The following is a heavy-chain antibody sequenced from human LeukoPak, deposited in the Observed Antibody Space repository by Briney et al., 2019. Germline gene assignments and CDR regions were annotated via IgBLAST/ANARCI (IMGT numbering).Heavy chain of an antibody. CDR1: GGSISSYY. CDR2: IYYSGST. CDR3: ARADGNYYDSSGYYKLYHDAFDI. Sequence: SETLSLTCTVSGGSISSYYWSWIRQHPGKGLEWIGYIYYSGSTDYNPSLKSRVTISVDTSKNQFSLKLSSVTAADTAVYYCARADGNYYDSSGYYKLYHDAFDIWGQGTMVTVSS. J-gene: IGHJ3*02. V-gene: IGHV4-59*01. D-gene: IGHD3-22*01.